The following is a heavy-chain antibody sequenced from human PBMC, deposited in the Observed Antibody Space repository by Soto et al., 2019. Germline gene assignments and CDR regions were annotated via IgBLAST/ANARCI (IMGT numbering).Heavy chain of an antibody. J-gene: IGHJ4*02. CDR3: ARDQEDYDSSGYYPTFDY. CDR2: INPSGGST. V-gene: IGHV1-46*01. Sequence: GASVKVSCKASGYTFTSYYMHWVRQAPGQGLEWMGIINPSGGSTSYAQKFQGRVTMTRDTSTSTAYMELRSLRSDDTAVYYCARDQEDYDSSGYYPTFDYWGQGTLVTVSS. CDR1: GYTFTSYY. D-gene: IGHD3-22*01.